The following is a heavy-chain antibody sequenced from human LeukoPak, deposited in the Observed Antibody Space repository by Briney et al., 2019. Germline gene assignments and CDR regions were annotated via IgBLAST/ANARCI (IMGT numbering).Heavy chain of an antibody. CDR1: GYRFTSYW. V-gene: IGHV5-51*01. CDR3: ARHGRDHYDNSGYSNWFDP. D-gene: IGHD3-22*01. CDR2: IYPGDSDT. Sequence: GESLKISCKGSGYRFTSYWIGWVRQMPGKGLEWMGIIYPGDSDTRYSPSFQGQVTISADKSISTAYLQWSSLKASDTAIYYCARHGRDHYDNSGYSNWFDPWGQGTLVTVSS. J-gene: IGHJ5*02.